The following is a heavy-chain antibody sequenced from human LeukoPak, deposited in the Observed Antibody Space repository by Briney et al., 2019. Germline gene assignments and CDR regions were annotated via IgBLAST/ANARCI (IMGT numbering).Heavy chain of an antibody. CDR1: GYSFTSYW. D-gene: IGHD3-22*01. Sequence: GESLKISCKGSGYSFTSYWIGWVRQMPGKGLEWIGIIYPGDSDTKYSPSFQGQVTISADESISTAYLQWGNLKASDTAMYYGARSSDSSGYFEYFDFWGQGTLLTVSS. CDR3: ARSSDSSGYFEYFDF. V-gene: IGHV5-51*01. CDR2: IYPGDSDT. J-gene: IGHJ4*02.